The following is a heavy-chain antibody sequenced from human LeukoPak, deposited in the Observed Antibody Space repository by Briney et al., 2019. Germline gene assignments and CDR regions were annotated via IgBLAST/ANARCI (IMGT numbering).Heavy chain of an antibody. CDR2: IYYSGST. Sequence: PSETLSLTCTVSGGSISSYYWSWIRQPPGEGLEWIGYIYYSGSTNYNPSLKSRVTISVDTSKNQFSLKLSPVTAADTAVYYCASGYSYGPPGVFDYWGQGTLVTVSS. D-gene: IGHD5-18*01. CDR1: GGSISSYY. V-gene: IGHV4-59*01. J-gene: IGHJ4*02. CDR3: ASGYSYGPPGVFDY.